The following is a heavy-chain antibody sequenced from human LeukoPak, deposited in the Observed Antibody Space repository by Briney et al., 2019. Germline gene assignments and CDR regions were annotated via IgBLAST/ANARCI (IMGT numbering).Heavy chain of an antibody. Sequence: GGSLRLSCAASGFTFSSYAMHWVRQAPGKGLEWVAVISYDGSNKYYADSVKGRFTISRDNSKNTLYLQMNSLRAEDTAVYYCAGGGKYQLLYGNWFDPWGQGTLVTVSS. D-gene: IGHD2-2*02. CDR1: GFTFSSYA. CDR3: AGGGKYQLLYGNWFDP. CDR2: ISYDGSNK. J-gene: IGHJ5*02. V-gene: IGHV3-30-3*01.